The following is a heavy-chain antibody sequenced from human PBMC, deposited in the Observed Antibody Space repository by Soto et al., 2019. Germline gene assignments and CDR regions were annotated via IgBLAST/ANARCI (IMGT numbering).Heavy chain of an antibody. D-gene: IGHD6-13*01. Sequence: GSLRLSCSASGFTLSSYAMNWVRQAPGKGLEWVSGVSGSGSSTHYADSVKGRFTISRDNSKNTLYLQMNSLRAEDTAIYHCAKSYRSIWYAPSRAAPDAYDVWGQGTMVAFSS. V-gene: IGHV3-23*01. CDR3: AKSYRSIWYAPSRAAPDAYDV. CDR2: VSGSGSST. CDR1: GFTLSSYA. J-gene: IGHJ3*01.